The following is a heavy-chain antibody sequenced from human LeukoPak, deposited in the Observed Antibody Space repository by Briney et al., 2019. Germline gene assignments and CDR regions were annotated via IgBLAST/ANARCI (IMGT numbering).Heavy chain of an antibody. CDR3: ARDLPDPYCSGGSCYSGAFDI. CDR2: ISAYNGNT. V-gene: IGHV1-18*01. Sequence: GASVKVSCKASGYTFTSYGISWARQAPGQGLEWMGWISAYNGNTNYAQKLQGRVTMTTDTSTSTAYMELRSLRSDDTAVYYCARDLPDPYCSGGSCYSGAFDIWGQGTMVTVSS. D-gene: IGHD2-15*01. J-gene: IGHJ3*02. CDR1: GYTFTSYG.